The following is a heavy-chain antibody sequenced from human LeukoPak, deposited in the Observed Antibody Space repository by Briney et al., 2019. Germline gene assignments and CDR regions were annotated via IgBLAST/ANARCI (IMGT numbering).Heavy chain of an antibody. Sequence: SETLSLTCAVYGGSFSGYYWSWIRQPPGKGLEWIGEINHSGSTNYNPSLKSRVTISVDTSKNQFSLKLSSVTAADTAVYYCARGDGAAAGTNAFDIWGQGTTVTVSS. V-gene: IGHV4-34*01. CDR2: INHSGST. D-gene: IGHD6-13*01. CDR3: ARGDGAAAGTNAFDI. CDR1: GGSFSGYY. J-gene: IGHJ3*02.